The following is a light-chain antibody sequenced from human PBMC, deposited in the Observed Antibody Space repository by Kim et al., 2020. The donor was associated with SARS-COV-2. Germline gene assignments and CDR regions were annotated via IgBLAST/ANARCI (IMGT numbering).Light chain of an antibody. J-gene: IGLJ2*01. V-gene: IGLV3-1*01. Sequence: SESPGQKASITCSGDKLGDKYACWYQQKPGESAVMVIYQDSKRPSGIPERFSGYTYGNTASLTISGTQAIDEADYYCQAWDSSTVVFGGGTQLTVL. CDR2: QDS. CDR3: QAWDSSTVV. CDR1: KLGDKY.